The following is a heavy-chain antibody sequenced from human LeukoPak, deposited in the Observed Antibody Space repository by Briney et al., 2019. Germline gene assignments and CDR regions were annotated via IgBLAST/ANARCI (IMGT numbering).Heavy chain of an antibody. CDR2: IYYSGST. V-gene: IGHV4-39*07. J-gene: IGHJ4*02. CDR3: ARGKMATINFDY. D-gene: IGHD5-24*01. Sequence: PSETLSLTCTVSGGSISSSSYYWGWIRQPPGKGLEWIGSIYYSGSTYYNPSLKSRVTISVDTSKNQFSLKLSSVTAADTAVYYCARGKMATINFDYWGQGTLVTVSS. CDR1: GGSISSSSYY.